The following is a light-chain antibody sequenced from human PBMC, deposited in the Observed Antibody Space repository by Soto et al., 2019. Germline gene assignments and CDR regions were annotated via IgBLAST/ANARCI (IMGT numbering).Light chain of an antibody. CDR3: QSYASSLSGSEV. CDR2: GNG. Sequence: QSVLTQPPSVSGAPGQRVTISCTGSSCNIGAGHDVHWYQQLPGTAPKLLIYGNGNRPSGVPDRFSGSKSGTSASLAITGLQAEDEADYYCQSYASSLSGSEVFGTGTKVTVL. J-gene: IGLJ1*01. CDR1: SCNIGAGHD. V-gene: IGLV1-40*01.